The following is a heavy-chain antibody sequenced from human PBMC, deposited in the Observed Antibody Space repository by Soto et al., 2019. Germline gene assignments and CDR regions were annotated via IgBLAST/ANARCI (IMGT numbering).Heavy chain of an antibody. D-gene: IGHD5-18*01. CDR1: GGTFSSYA. CDR2: IIPIFGTA. Sequence: SVKVSCKASGGTFSSYAISWVRQAPGQGLEWMGGIIPIFGTANYAQKIQGRVTITADESTSTAYMELSSLRSEDTAVYYCARDIGYSYGFRSDYYYGMDVWGQGTTVTVSS. J-gene: IGHJ6*02. V-gene: IGHV1-69*13. CDR3: ARDIGYSYGFRSDYYYGMDV.